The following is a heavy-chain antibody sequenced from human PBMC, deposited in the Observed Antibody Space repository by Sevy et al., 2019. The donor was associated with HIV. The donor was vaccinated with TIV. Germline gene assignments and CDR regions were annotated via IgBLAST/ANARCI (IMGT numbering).Heavy chain of an antibody. CDR3: VRDDRDGYFEQ. J-gene: IGHJ4*02. V-gene: IGHV1-2*02. CDR2: INPDSGDP. Sequence: ASVKVSCKASGYTFTGYYMHWMRQAPGQGLEWMGWINPDSGDPTYAPKFQGRVTLTRDTSINTAYMDLRRLKSDDTAVYYCVRDDRDGYFEQWGQGTLVTVSS. CDR1: GYTFTGYY.